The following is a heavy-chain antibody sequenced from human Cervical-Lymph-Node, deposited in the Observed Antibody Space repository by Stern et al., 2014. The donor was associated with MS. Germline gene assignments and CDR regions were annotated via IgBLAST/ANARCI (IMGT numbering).Heavy chain of an antibody. CDR3: ARDIFKWLVEGNAFDF. D-gene: IGHD6-19*01. J-gene: IGHJ3*01. Sequence: VQLVESGGGVVQPGRSLRLSCAASGFTFSRYGMHWVRPAPGKGLEWVAVIWHDGGNKYYADSVKGRFPISRDNSKNMLYLEMNSLRADDTAVYYCARDIFKWLVEGNAFDFWGQGTIVTVSS. CDR2: IWHDGGNK. CDR1: GFTFSRYG. V-gene: IGHV3-33*01.